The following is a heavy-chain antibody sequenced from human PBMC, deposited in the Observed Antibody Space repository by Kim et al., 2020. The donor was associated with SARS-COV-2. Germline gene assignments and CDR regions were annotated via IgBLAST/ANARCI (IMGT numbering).Heavy chain of an antibody. J-gene: IGHJ6*03. CDR1: GGSISSGGYY. D-gene: IGHD2-15*01. Sequence: SETLSLTCTVSGGSISSGGYYWSWIRQHPGKGLEWIGYIYYSGSTYYNPSLKSRVTISVDTSKNQFSLKLSSVTAADTAVYYCARVKGWSAYYMDVWGKGTTVTVSS. CDR3: ARVKGWSAYYMDV. V-gene: IGHV4-31*03. CDR2: IYYSGST.